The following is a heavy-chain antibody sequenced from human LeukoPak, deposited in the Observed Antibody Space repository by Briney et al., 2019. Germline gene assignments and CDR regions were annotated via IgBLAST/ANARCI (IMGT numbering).Heavy chain of an antibody. Sequence: PSETLSLTCTVSGGSISSYDGSWLRQPAGKGLEWVGRIYTSGSTKYNASRKSRVTMSVDTSKNQFSLKLSSVTAADTAVYYCARDPLITMVRGVILDNWFDPWGQGTLVTVSS. D-gene: IGHD3-10*01. CDR1: GGSISSYD. V-gene: IGHV4-4*07. CDR2: IYTSGST. J-gene: IGHJ5*02. CDR3: ARDPLITMVRGVILDNWFDP.